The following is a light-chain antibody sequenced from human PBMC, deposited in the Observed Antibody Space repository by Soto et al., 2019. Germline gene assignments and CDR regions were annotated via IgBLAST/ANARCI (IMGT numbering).Light chain of an antibody. CDR1: QSISSW. CDR2: KAS. J-gene: IGKJ1*01. CDR3: QQYNSDWT. Sequence: DIQMTQSPSTRSASVGDRVTITCRASQSISSWLAWYQQNPGKAPKLLIYKASSLESGVPSRFSGSGSGTEFTLTISSLQPDDVATYYCQQYNSDWTFGQGTKVEIK. V-gene: IGKV1-5*03.